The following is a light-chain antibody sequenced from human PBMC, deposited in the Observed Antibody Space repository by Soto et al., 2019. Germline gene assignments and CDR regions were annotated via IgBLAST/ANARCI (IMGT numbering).Light chain of an antibody. CDR2: AAS. J-gene: IGKJ5*01. V-gene: IGKV1-39*01. CDR1: QSISSY. Sequence: DIQMTQSPSSLSASVGDRVTITCRASQSISSYLNWYQQKPGKAPKLLIYAASSLQSGVPSRFSGSGSGTDFTLTISRLEPEDFAVYYCQHYGSPITFGQGTRLEIK. CDR3: QHYGSPIT.